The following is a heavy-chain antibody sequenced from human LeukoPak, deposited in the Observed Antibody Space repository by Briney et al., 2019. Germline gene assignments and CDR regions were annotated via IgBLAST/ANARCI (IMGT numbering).Heavy chain of an antibody. D-gene: IGHD7-27*01. V-gene: IGHV3-74*01. CDR3: ARGTHWAIDN. CDR1: GFTFSSYW. Sequence: GGSPRLSCAASGFTFSSYWMHWVRQAPGKGLVWVSRIYYDGSSTSYADSVKGRVTISRDNAKNTLFLQMNSLRADDTAVYYCARGTHWAIDNWGQGTLVTVSS. CDR2: IYYDGSST. J-gene: IGHJ4*02.